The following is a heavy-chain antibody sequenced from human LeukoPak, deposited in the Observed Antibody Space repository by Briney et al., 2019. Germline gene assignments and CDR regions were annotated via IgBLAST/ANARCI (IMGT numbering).Heavy chain of an antibody. V-gene: IGHV3-30*18. CDR1: GFTFSSYG. Sequence: GGSLRLSCAASGFTFSSYGMHGVRQAPGKGMEWVAVISYDGSEQYYADSVKGRFTISRDNSKNTLYLQMNSLRTEDTAVYYCAKDLRDDRRSYYFDSWGLGTLVTVSS. D-gene: IGHD3-22*01. CDR3: AKDLRDDRRSYYFDS. J-gene: IGHJ4*02. CDR2: ISYDGSEQ.